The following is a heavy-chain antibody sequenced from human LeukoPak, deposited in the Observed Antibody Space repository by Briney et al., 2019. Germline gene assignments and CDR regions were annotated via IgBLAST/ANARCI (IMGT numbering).Heavy chain of an antibody. CDR1: GLTFSNYW. J-gene: IGHJ4*02. V-gene: IGHV3-74*01. D-gene: IGHD1-26*01. Sequence: GGSLRLSCAVSGLTFSNYWMHWVRQAPGKGLVWVSRISNDGTSTSYADSVKGRFTISRDNAKNTLYLQMNSLRAEDTAVYYCAKVRSGSYRFDYWGQGTLVTVSS. CDR3: AKVRSGSYRFDY. CDR2: ISNDGTST.